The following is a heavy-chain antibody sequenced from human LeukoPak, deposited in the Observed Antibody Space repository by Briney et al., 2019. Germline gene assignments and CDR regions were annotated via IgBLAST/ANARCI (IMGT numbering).Heavy chain of an antibody. CDR3: ARVVLRGIAAAGPFDY. D-gene: IGHD6-13*01. J-gene: IGHJ4*02. CDR1: GGSISDYF. Sequence: SETLSLTCTVSGGSISDYFWSWIRQPAGKGLEWIGRIYTSGSTNYNPSLKSRVSMSVDTSKNQFSLKLSSVTAADTAVYYCARVVLRGIAAAGPFDYWGQGTLVTVSS. V-gene: IGHV4-4*07. CDR2: IYTSGST.